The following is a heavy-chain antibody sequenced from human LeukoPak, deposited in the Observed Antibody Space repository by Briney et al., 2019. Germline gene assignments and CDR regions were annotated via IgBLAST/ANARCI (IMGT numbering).Heavy chain of an antibody. V-gene: IGHV4-34*01. D-gene: IGHD5-18*01. CDR2: INHSGST. CDR3: VKMGEWIQYYFDY. J-gene: IGHJ4*02. Sequence: SETLSLTCAVYGGSFSGYYWSWIRQPPGKGLEWVGEINHSGSTNYNPSLKSRVTISVDTSKNQFSLKLSSVTAADTAVYYCVKMGEWIQYYFDYWGQGSLVIVSS. CDR1: GGSFSGYY.